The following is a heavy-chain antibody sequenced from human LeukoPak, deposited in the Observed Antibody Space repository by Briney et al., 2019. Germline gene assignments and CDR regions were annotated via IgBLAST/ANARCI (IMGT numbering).Heavy chain of an antibody. CDR2: ITGSGTRT. CDR1: GFPFSTYA. Sequence: GGSLRLSCAASGFPFSTYAMTWVRQAPGKGLEWVSAITGSGTRTYYADSVKGRFTVSRDNSKNTLYLQMNSLRAEDTAVYYCARVYGVKGYYYYGMDVWGQGTTVTVSS. V-gene: IGHV3-23*01. CDR3: ARVYGVKGYYYYGMDV. D-gene: IGHD4-17*01. J-gene: IGHJ6*02.